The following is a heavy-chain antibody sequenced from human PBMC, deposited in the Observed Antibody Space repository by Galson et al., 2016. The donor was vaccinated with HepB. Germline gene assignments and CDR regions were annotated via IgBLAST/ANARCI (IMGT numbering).Heavy chain of an antibody. CDR1: GISLNSYGVS. V-gene: IGHV2-70*11. Sequence: PALVKPTQTLTLTCDVSGISLNSYGVSMAWIRQSPGKAPEWLARVDWDEETYYTTSLRSRLATSKDSSKNQVFFTMTNSDPVDTATYFCAHFSAFSGLDYWGQGILVTVAS. D-gene: IGHD3-16*01. CDR2: VDWDEET. J-gene: IGHJ4*02. CDR3: AHFSAFSGLDY.